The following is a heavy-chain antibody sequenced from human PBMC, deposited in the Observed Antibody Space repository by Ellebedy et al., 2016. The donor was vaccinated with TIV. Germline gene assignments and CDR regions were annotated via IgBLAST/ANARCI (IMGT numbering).Heavy chain of an antibody. CDR2: ISRNGGST. V-gene: IGHV3-64D*06. Sequence: GESLKISXSASGFTFSSYAMHWVRQAPGKGLEYVSAISRNGGSTYYADSVKGRFTVSRDNSKNTLYLQMSSLRAEDTAVYYCVKDWGTKYCSGASCYGNWGQGTLVTVSS. D-gene: IGHD2-2*01. CDR1: GFTFSSYA. CDR3: VKDWGTKYCSGASCYGN. J-gene: IGHJ4*02.